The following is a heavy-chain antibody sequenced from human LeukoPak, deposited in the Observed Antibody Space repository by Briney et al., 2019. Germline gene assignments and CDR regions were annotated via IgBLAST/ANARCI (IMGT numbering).Heavy chain of an antibody. D-gene: IGHD1-26*01. CDR2: ISGSGGAT. CDR1: GFTFSSYA. V-gene: IGHV3-23*01. J-gene: IGHJ4*02. CDR3: AKGIESSGSYYTGFDF. Sequence: GGSLRLSCAVSGFTFSSYALSWVRQAPGKGLECVSGISGSGGATKYADSVEGRFIISRDNSKKTMYPQMNSLRAEDTAVYYCAKGIESSGSYYTGFDFWGQGTLVTVSS.